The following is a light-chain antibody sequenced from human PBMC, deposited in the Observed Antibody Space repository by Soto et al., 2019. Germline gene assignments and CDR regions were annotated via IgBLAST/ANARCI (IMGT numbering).Light chain of an antibody. Sequence: VLTQTPLSLSVTPGQPASMSCISCQSLLHRDGKTYLYWYLQKPGQPPQLLIYEVSSRFSGVPDRCSASGSGKDFTLKISRVEAEDVGVYYCMQDVELPFTFGGGTKVDIK. V-gene: IGKV2-29*03. CDR3: MQDVELPFT. J-gene: IGKJ4*01. CDR2: EVS. CDR1: QSLLHRDGKTY.